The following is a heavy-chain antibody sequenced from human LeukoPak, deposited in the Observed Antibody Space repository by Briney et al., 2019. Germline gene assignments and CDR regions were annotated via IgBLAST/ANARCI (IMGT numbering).Heavy chain of an antibody. V-gene: IGHV1-69*04. Sequence: SVKVSCKASGGTFSSYASSWVRQAPGQGLEWMGRIIPILGIANYAQKFQGRVTITADKSTITAYMELSSLRSEDTAVYYCARVLWFGDLNWFGPGAREPWSPSP. CDR3: ARVLWFGDLNWFGP. J-gene: IGHJ5*02. CDR1: GGTFSSYA. D-gene: IGHD3-10*01. CDR2: IIPILGIA.